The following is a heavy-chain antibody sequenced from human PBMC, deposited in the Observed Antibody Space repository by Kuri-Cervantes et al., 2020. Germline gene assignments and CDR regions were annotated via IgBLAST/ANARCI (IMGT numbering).Heavy chain of an antibody. CDR2: ISGSGGST. J-gene: IGHJ4*02. CDR1: GFTFSDAW. D-gene: IGHD6-13*01. V-gene: IGHV3-23*01. Sequence: GESLKISCATSGFTFSDAWMSWVRQAPGKGLEWVSAISGSGGSTYYADSVKGRFTISRDNSKNTLYLQMNSLRAEDAAVYYCAKYLNSSSWYYFDYWGQGTLVTVSS. CDR3: AKYLNSSSWYYFDY.